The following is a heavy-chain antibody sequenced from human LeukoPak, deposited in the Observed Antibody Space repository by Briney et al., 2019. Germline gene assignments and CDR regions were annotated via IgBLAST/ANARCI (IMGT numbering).Heavy chain of an antibody. CDR2: ISYDGSNK. CDR3: ARNYAIGAFDI. D-gene: IGHD2-8*01. Sequence: GRSLRLSCAASGFTFSSYAMHWVRQALGKGLEWVAVISYDGSNKYYADSVKGRFTISRDNSKNTLYLQMNSLRAEDTAVYYCARNYAIGAFDIWGQGTMVTVSS. CDR1: GFTFSSYA. V-gene: IGHV3-30-3*01. J-gene: IGHJ3*02.